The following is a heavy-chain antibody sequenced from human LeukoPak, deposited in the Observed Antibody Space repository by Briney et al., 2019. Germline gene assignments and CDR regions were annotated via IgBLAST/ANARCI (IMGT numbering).Heavy chain of an antibody. D-gene: IGHD4-23*01. V-gene: IGHV4-34*01. CDR3: ARGVVVTRGFDY. CDR1: GGSFSGYY. Sequence: SETLSLTCAVYGGSFSGYYWSWIRQPPGKGLEWIGEINHSGSTNYNPSLKSRVTISVDTSKNLFSLKLSSVTAADTAVYYCARGVVVTRGFDYWGQGTLVTVSS. J-gene: IGHJ4*02. CDR2: INHSGST.